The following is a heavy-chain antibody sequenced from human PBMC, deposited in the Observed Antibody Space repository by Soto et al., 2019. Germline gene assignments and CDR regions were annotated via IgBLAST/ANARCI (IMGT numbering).Heavy chain of an antibody. Sequence: GGSLRLSCAASGFTFSSYAMSWVRQAPGKGLEWVSAISGSGGSTYYADSVKGRFTISRDNSKNTLYLQMNSLRAEDTAVYYCAKHTVTNEGYYYYYYMDVWGKGTKVTVSS. CDR1: GFTFSSYA. V-gene: IGHV3-23*01. D-gene: IGHD4-17*01. CDR3: AKHTVTNEGYYYYYYMDV. J-gene: IGHJ6*03. CDR2: ISGSGGST.